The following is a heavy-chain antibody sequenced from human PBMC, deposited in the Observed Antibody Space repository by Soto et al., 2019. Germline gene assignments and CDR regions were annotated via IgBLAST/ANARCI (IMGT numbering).Heavy chain of an antibody. V-gene: IGHV1-18*04. J-gene: IGHJ6*02. Sequence: QVQLVQSGAEVKKPGASVKVSCKASGYTFTSYGISWVRQAPGQGLEWMGWISAYNGNTNYAQKLQGRVTMTTDTSTSTDYMELRSLRSDDTAVYYCARKIGYDSNYYGMDVWGQGTTVTVSS. CDR2: ISAYNGNT. CDR1: GYTFTSYG. D-gene: IGHD3-3*01. CDR3: ARKIGYDSNYYGMDV.